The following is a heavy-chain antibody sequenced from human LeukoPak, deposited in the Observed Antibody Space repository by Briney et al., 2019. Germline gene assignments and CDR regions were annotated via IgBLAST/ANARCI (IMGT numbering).Heavy chain of an antibody. CDR1: GGSISSYY. D-gene: IGHD3-10*01. Sequence: SETLSLTCTVSGGSISSYYWSWIRQPAGKGLEWIGRIYTSGSTNYNPSLKSRVTMSVDTCKNQFSLKLSSVTAADSAVYYCARDGTPEAYYYGSGSYYFDYWGQGTLVTVSS. J-gene: IGHJ4*02. CDR3: ARDGTPEAYYYGSGSYYFDY. CDR2: IYTSGST. V-gene: IGHV4-4*07.